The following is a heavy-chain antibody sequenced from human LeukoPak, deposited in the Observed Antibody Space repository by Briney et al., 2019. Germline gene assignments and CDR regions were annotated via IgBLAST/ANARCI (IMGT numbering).Heavy chain of an antibody. D-gene: IGHD2-2*01. CDR3: ATIVVVPAAPYYFDY. J-gene: IGHJ4*02. Sequence: PSETLSLTCTVSGGSISSGGYYWSWIRQHPGKGLEWIGYIYYSGSTYYNPSLKSRVTISVDTSKNQFSLKLSSVTAADTAVYYCATIVVVPAAPYYFDYWGQGTLVTVSS. CDR1: GGSISSGGYY. CDR2: IYYSGST. V-gene: IGHV4-31*03.